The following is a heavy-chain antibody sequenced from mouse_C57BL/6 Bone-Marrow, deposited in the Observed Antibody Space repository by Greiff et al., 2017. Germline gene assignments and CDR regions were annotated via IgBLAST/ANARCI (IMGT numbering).Heavy chain of an antibody. CDR2: ISSGGSYT. J-gene: IGHJ3*01. D-gene: IGHD6-1*01. CDR3: ARQGPLLFAY. CDR1: GFTFSSYG. V-gene: IGHV5-6*01. Sequence: EVQLQESGGDLVKPGGSLKLSCAASGFTFSSYGMSWVRQTPDKRLEWVATISSGGSYTYYPDSVKGRFTISRDNAKNTLYLQMSSLKSEDTAMYYWARQGPLLFAYWGQGTLVTVSA.